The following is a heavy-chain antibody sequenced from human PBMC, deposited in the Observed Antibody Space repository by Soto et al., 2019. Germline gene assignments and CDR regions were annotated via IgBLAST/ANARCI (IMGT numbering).Heavy chain of an antibody. D-gene: IGHD5-18*01. J-gene: IGHJ6*02. CDR3: ARGHRAMEYYYYYGMDV. Sequence: TLSLTCSVSGGSISSSFWSWIRQPPGKELEWIGYISYSGSTTYNPSLKSRITLSVDTSKNQFSLRVASVTAADTAVYYCARGHRAMEYYYYYGMDVWGQGTTVTVS. V-gene: IGHV4-59*01. CDR1: GGSISSSF. CDR2: ISYSGST.